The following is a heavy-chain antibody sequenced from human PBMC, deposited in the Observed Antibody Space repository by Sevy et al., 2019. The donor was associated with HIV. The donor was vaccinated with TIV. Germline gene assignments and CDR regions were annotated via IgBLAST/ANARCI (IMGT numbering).Heavy chain of an antibody. CDR3: AKGQQLITQSGSYFYYGMNV. J-gene: IGHJ6*02. Sequence: AGGSLRLSCAASNLTFEDYAMHWVRRAPGKGLEWVSGISWNGADIGFAASVEGRFTISRDNAKSSVYLQINSLTPEDTGVYYCAKGQQLITQSGSYFYYGMNVWGQGTTVTVSS. CDR1: NLTFEDYA. V-gene: IGHV3-9*01. D-gene: IGHD6-13*01. CDR2: ISWNGADI.